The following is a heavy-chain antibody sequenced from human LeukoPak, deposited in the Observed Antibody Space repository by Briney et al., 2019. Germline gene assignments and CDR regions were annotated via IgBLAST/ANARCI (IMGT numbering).Heavy chain of an antibody. CDR3: ARGASYVTSQWFDP. CDR1: GFTFRSYA. V-gene: IGHV3-48*01. D-gene: IGHD2-21*02. Sequence: GGSLRLSCAASGFTFRSYAMSWVRQAPGKGLEWVSYISSSSSTIYYADSVKGRFTISRDNAKNSLYLQMNSLRAEDTAVYYCARGASYVTSQWFDPWGRGTQVTVSS. CDR2: ISSSSSTI. J-gene: IGHJ5*02.